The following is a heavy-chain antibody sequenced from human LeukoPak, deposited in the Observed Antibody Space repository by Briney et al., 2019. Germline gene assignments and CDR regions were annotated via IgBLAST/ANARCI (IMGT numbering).Heavy chain of an antibody. CDR2: ISYDGSNK. CDR3: ARDIRFSMNAFDY. V-gene: IGHV3-30-3*01. CDR1: GFTFSSYA. D-gene: IGHD3-3*01. Sequence: PGRSLRLSCAASGFTFSSYAMDWVRQAPGKGLEGVAVISYDGSNKYYADSVKGRFTISRDNSKNTLYLQMNSLRAEDTAVYYCARDIRFSMNAFDYWGQGTLVTVSS. J-gene: IGHJ4*02.